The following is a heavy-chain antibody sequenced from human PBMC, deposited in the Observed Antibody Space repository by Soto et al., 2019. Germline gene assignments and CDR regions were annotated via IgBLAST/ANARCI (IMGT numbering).Heavy chain of an antibody. Sequence: GGPHRHSWTVSEGNFKDAYMTWISKKQGKGLEWVASIKEDGSEGYYVDSGKGRFTISRDNAKDSLFLQMHSLRAEDTAIYYCARTYERNGSTYRPQGLCGQGPLV. CDR3: ARTYERNGSTYRPQGL. J-gene: IGHJ4*02. CDR1: EGNFKDAY. V-gene: IGHV3-7*03. D-gene: IGHD1-26*01. CDR2: IKEDGSEG.